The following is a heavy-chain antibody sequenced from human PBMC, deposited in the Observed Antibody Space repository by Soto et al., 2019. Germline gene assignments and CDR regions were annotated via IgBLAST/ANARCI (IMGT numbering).Heavy chain of an antibody. J-gene: IGHJ4*02. D-gene: IGHD3-10*01. V-gene: IGHV3-23*01. Sequence: VQLLESGGGLVQPGGSLRLSCAASGFTFSSDAMSCVRQAPGEGVEWVSAISGSGGSTYYADSVKGRFTISRDHSQNALYRQLKSMRSENSAVYYCSNPGAEACLIHLGYWGQGTLVTVS. CDR3: SNPGAEACLIHLGY. CDR1: GFTFSSDA. CDR2: ISGSGGST.